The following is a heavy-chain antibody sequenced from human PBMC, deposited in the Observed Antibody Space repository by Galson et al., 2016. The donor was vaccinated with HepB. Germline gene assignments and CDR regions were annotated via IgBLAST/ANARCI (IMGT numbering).Heavy chain of an antibody. D-gene: IGHD3-22*01. J-gene: IGHJ4*02. CDR2: ASYSGNR. CDR1: GGSISSSPYY. V-gene: IGHV4-39*02. CDR3: ATDTTGYQFDF. Sequence: SETLSLTCSVSGGSISSSPYYWNWIRQPPGKGLEWIGSASYSGNRFFNPSLKSRLTISVDTSKNHFSLNLNSVSAADTAVHYCATDTTGYQFDFWGQGALVTVS.